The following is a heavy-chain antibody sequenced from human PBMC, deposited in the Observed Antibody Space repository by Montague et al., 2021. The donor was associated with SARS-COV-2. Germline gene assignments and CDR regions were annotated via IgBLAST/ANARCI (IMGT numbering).Heavy chain of an antibody. J-gene: IGHJ4*02. CDR1: GFTLYAYW. Sequence: SLRLSCAASGFTLYAYWMNWVRQAPGKGLEWVANINYDGSETYYVGSVKGRFTISRDNANNALHLQMNNLRAAGTAVYFCARNPHRTYFYGSGIYLLNHSFDYWGPGTLVTVSS. V-gene: IGHV3-7*01. CDR2: INYDGSET. CDR3: ARNPHRTYFYGSGIYLLNHSFDY. D-gene: IGHD3-10*01.